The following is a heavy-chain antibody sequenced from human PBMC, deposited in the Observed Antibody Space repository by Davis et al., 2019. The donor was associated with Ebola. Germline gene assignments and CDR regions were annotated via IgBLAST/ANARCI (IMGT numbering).Heavy chain of an antibody. D-gene: IGHD3-10*01. Sequence: AASVKVSCKASGYTFTSYYMHWVRQAPGQGLEWMGIINPSGGSTSYAQKFQGRVTMTRDTSTSTVYMELSSLRSEDTAVYYCARDRVRGVIKTYGMDVWGQGTTVTVSS. CDR3: ARDRVRGVIKTYGMDV. J-gene: IGHJ6*02. CDR2: INPSGGST. V-gene: IGHV1-46*01. CDR1: GYTFTSYY.